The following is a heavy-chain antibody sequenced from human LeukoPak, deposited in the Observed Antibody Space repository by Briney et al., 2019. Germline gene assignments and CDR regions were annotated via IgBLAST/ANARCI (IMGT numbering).Heavy chain of an antibody. D-gene: IGHD3-16*02. V-gene: IGHV3-33*01. CDR1: GFTFSSYG. CDR2: IWYDGSNK. Sequence: PGRSLRLSCAASGFTFSSYGMHWVRQAPGKGLEWVAVIWYDGSNKYYADSVKGRFTISRDNSKNTLYLQMNSLRAEDTAVYYCASGFYDYVWGSYRSTSINWGQGTLVTVSS. CDR3: ASGFYDYVWGSYRSTSIN. J-gene: IGHJ4*02.